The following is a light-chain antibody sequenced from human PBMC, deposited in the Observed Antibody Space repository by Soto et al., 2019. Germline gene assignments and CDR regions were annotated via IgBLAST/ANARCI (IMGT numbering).Light chain of an antibody. CDR3: QQRSNWPPGLT. J-gene: IGKJ4*01. Sequence: EIVLSQSPATLSLSPGERATLSCRASQSVSSYLAWYQQKPGQPPRLLIYDASNRATGIPARFSGSGSGTDFTLTISSLEPEDFAVYYCQQRSNWPPGLTFGGGTKVDIK. CDR2: DAS. CDR1: QSVSSY. V-gene: IGKV3-11*01.